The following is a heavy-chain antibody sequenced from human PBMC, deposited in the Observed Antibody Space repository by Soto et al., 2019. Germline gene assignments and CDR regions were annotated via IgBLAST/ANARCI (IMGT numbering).Heavy chain of an antibody. CDR1: GGSISNYY. CDR2: IFYSGST. V-gene: IGHV4-59*01. D-gene: IGHD5-18*01. Sequence: PAETLSLTCTVSGGSISNYYWSWIRQPPGRGLEWIGHIFYSGSTNYNPALKSRVTISVDTSKSQFSLKLSSVTAADTAVYYCGKDSGYNYGYFRWFDPWGQGTLVTSPQ. CDR3: GKDSGYNYGYFRWFDP. J-gene: IGHJ5*02.